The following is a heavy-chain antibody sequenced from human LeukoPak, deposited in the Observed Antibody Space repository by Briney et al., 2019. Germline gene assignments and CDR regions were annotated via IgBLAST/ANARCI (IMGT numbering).Heavy chain of an antibody. J-gene: IGHJ4*02. CDR2: IYSGGST. CDR1: GFTVSSNY. D-gene: IGHD2-2*01. Sequence: GGSLRLSCAASGFTVSSNYMSWVRQAPGKGLEWVSVIYSGGSTYYAASVKGRFIVSRDNSKNTLYLQMNSLRAEVTAPYYCASGDYCSSISCPFDYWGQGTLVTVS. CDR3: ASGDYCSSISCPFDY. V-gene: IGHV3-66*01.